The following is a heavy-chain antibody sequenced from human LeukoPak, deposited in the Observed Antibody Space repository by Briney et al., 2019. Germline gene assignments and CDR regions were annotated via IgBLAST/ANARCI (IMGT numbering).Heavy chain of an antibody. V-gene: IGHV7-4-1*02. CDR2: INTYTGNP. CDR3: ARWDYDSSGYVLYYFDY. D-gene: IGHD3-22*01. CDR1: VYTFTSYA. Sequence: VRLSREPSVYTFTSYAMNCVPRAPGQGREWWGWINTYTGNPTYAQALTGRLVFPLDTSVSTAYLQISSLKAEDTAVYYCARWDYDSSGYVLYYFDYWGQGTLVTVSS. J-gene: IGHJ4*02.